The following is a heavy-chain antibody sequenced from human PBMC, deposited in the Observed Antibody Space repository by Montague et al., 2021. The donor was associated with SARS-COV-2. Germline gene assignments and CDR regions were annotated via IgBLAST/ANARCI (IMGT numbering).Heavy chain of an antibody. CDR3: ARRGDYGGPRFDY. J-gene: IGHJ4*02. D-gene: IGHD4-23*01. CDR2: IYYSGST. V-gene: IGHV4-39*01. CDR1: GGSVSSRSYY. Sequence: SETLSLTCTVSGGSVSSRSYYWGWIRQPPGKGPEWIGSIYYSGSTHYNPSLKSRVAISVDTSKNQSSLKLSSVTAADTAVYYCARRGDYGGPRFDYWGQGTLVSVSS.